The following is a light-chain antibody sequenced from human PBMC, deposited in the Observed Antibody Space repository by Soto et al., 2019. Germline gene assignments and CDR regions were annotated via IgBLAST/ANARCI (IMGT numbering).Light chain of an antibody. CDR2: LGS. J-gene: IGKJ4*01. CDR1: QSLLHSNGYNW. V-gene: IGKV2-28*01. Sequence: DIVMTQSPLSLPVTPGEPASISCRSSQSLLHSNGYNWLDWYLQKPGQSPQLLIHLGSNRASGVTDRFSGSGSGTDFTLKISRVEAEDVGVYYCMQALQTPLTFGGGTRVEIK. CDR3: MQALQTPLT.